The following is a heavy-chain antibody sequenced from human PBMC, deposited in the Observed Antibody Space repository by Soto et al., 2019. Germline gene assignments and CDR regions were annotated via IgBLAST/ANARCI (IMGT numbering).Heavy chain of an antibody. J-gene: IGHJ4*02. CDR1: GFTFSSYS. CDR3: ARGRAGNLYDY. D-gene: IGHD1-1*01. CDR2: ISSSSSTI. Sequence: EVQLVESGGGLVQPGGSLRLSCAASGFTFSSYSMNWVRQAPGKGLEWVSYISSSSSTIYYADSVKGRFTISRDNAKNSPYLQMNSLRAEDTAVYYCARGRAGNLYDYWGQGTLVTVSS. V-gene: IGHV3-48*01.